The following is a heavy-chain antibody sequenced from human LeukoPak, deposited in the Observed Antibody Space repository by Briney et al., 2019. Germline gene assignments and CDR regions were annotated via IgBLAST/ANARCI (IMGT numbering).Heavy chain of an antibody. D-gene: IGHD6-13*01. CDR2: INLSSGGT. CDR3: ARRIAAAGPDAFDI. V-gene: IGHV1-2*02. J-gene: IGHJ3*02. CDR1: GYTFTDYY. Sequence: ASVKVSCKASGYTFTDYYMHWVRQAPGQGLEWMGWINLSSGGTNYAQKFQGRVTMTRDTSISTAYMELSSLRSEDTAVYYCARRIAAAGPDAFDIWGQGTMVTVSS.